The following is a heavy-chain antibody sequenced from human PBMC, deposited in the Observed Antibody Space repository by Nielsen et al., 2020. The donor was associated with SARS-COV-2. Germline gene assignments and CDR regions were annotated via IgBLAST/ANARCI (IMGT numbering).Heavy chain of an antibody. CDR2: IKQDGSEK. D-gene: IGHD2-8*01. V-gene: IGHV3-7*05. J-gene: IGHJ6*02. Sequence: LSLTCAASGFTFSSYWMSWVRQAPGKGLEWVANIKQDGSEKYYVDSVKGRFTISRDNAKNSLYLQMNSLRAEDTAVYYCAGRKGYCTNGVCPRYYYYGMDVWGQGTTVTVSS. CDR3: AGRKGYCTNGVCPRYYYYGMDV. CDR1: GFTFSSYW.